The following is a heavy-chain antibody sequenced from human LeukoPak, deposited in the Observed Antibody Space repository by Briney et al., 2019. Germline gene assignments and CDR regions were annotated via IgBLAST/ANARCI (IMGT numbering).Heavy chain of an antibody. CDR1: GFTFDDYA. V-gene: IGHV3-9*01. CDR3: ARTTVTNLDYYYYGMDV. D-gene: IGHD4-17*01. J-gene: IGHJ6*02. CDR2: ISWNSGSI. Sequence: GRSLRLSCAASGFTFDDYAMHWVRQAPGKGLEWVSGISWNSGSIGYADSVKGRFTISRDNAKNSLYLQMNSLRAEDTALYYCARTTVTNLDYYYYGMDVWGQGTTVTVSS.